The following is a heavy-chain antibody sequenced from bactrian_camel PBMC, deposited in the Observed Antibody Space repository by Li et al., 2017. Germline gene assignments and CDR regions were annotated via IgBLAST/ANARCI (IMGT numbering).Heavy chain of an antibody. V-gene: IGHV3S40*01. D-gene: IGHD6*01. CDR2: IYTGSGNT. CDR3: VRAETTYGAAGDFGY. CDR1: GSAASMAC. J-gene: IGHJ6*01. Sequence: DVQLVESGGSSVEAGGSLRLACAASGSAASMACMTWFRRAPGKQREGVARIYTGSGNTYYADSVKGRFTISQDNAKNTVYLQLNSLEPEDTVMYYCVRAETTYGAAGDFGYWGQGTQVTVS.